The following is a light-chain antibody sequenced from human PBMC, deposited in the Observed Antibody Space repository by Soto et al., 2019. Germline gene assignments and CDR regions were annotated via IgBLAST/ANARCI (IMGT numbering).Light chain of an antibody. J-gene: IGKJ2*01. CDR1: ETVRTN. V-gene: IGKV3-15*01. Sequence: IVMTQSPATLSVSPGERVTLSCRASETVRTNLAWFQQKPGQTPRLLIFGASTRATGIPTRFTGSGSETEFTLTIGSLQSEDLAVYYCQQYHSIPFTFGQGTKLEI. CDR3: QQYHSIPFT. CDR2: GAS.